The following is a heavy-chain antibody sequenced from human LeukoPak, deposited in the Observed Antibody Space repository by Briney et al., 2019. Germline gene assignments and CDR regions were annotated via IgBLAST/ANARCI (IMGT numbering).Heavy chain of an antibody. CDR2: INAGNGNT. D-gene: IGHD5-12*01. V-gene: IGHV1-3*01. J-gene: IGHJ4*02. CDR1: GYTFTSYA. Sequence: GGSLRLSCKASGYTFTSYAMHWVRQAPGQRLEWMGWINAGNGNTKYSQKFQGRVTITRDTSASTAYMELSSLRSEDTAVYYCARDRVDIVATIRGGYFDYWGQGTLVTVSS. CDR3: ARDRVDIVATIRGGYFDY.